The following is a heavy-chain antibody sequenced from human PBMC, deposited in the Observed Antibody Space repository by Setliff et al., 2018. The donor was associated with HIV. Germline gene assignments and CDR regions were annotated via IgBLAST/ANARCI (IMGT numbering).Heavy chain of an antibody. CDR3: ARVRAVSNCSGGSCYSGYYYYYYMDV. V-gene: IGHV1-3*01. CDR1: GYTFTSYA. D-gene: IGHD2-15*01. CDR2: INAGNGNT. J-gene: IGHJ6*03. Sequence: ASVKVSCKASGYTFTSYAMHWVRQAPGQRLEWMGWINAGNGNTKYSQKSQGRVTITRDTSASTAYMELSSLRSEDTAVYYCARVRAVSNCSGGSCYSGYYYYYYMDVWGKGTTVTVSS.